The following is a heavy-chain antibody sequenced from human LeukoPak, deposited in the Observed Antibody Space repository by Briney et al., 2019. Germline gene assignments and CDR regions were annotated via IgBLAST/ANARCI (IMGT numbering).Heavy chain of an antibody. Sequence: ASVKVSCKAPGYTFTDYAMNWVRQAPGQGLEWMGWINTNTGNPTYAQGFTGRFVFSLDTSVSTAYLQISSLKAEDTAVYYCARPNPADSSGFSFDYWGQGTLVTVSS. V-gene: IGHV7-4-1*02. CDR1: GYTFTDYA. D-gene: IGHD6-19*01. CDR3: ARPNPADSSGFSFDY. J-gene: IGHJ4*02. CDR2: INTNTGNP.